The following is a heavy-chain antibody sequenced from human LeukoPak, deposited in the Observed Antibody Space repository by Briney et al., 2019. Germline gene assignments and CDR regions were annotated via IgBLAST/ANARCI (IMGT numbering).Heavy chain of an antibody. V-gene: IGHV4-39*07. CDR3: ARESLMITFGGVIVPDWFDP. J-gene: IGHJ5*02. D-gene: IGHD3-16*02. CDR1: GGSISSSSYY. CDR2: IYYSGST. Sequence: SETLSLTCTVSGGSISSSSYYWGWIRQPPGKGLEWIGSIYYSGSTYYNPSLKSRVTISVDTSKNQFSLKLSSVTAADTAVYYCARESLMITFGGVIVPDWFDPWGQGTLVAVSS.